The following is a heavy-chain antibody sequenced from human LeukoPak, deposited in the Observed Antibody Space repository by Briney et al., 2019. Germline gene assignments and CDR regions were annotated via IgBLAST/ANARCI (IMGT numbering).Heavy chain of an antibody. CDR2: IIPIFGTS. CDR1: GDTFTSYA. V-gene: IGHV1-69*06. Sequence: GASVKVSCKASGDTFTSYAISWVRQAPGQGLEWMGGIIPIFGTSNYAQKFQGRVTITADKSTNTAYMELSSLRSEDTAVYYCARGGLGYGPDDYWGKGTLVTVSS. J-gene: IGHJ4*02. D-gene: IGHD5-18*01. CDR3: ARGGLGYGPDDY.